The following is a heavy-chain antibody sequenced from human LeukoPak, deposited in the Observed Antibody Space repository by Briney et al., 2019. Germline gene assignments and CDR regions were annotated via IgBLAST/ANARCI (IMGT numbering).Heavy chain of an antibody. V-gene: IGHV3-7*01. CDR3: ARVYDF. CDR1: GFTLSSYW. CDR2: IKEDGSEK. J-gene: IGHJ4*02. Sequence: GGSLRLSCAASGFTLSSYWMSWVRQAPGKGLEWVANIKEDGSEKHYVDSVKGRFTISRDNAKNSLYPQMNSLRAEDTAVYYCARVYDFWGQGTLVTVSS.